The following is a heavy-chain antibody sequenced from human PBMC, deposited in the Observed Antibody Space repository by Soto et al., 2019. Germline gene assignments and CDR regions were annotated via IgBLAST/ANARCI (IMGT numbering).Heavy chain of an antibody. CDR2: ISSSSSCI. Sequence: EVQLVESGGGLVKPGGSLRLSCAASGFTFSSYSMNWVRQAPGKGLEWVSSISSSSSCIYYADSVKGRITISRNNAKNSLDLRMQTLRSEDTTVYYCARALGYFVSSGRLSAVDIWGQGTMITVSS. D-gene: IGHD3-22*01. CDR3: ARALGYFVSSGRLSAVDI. CDR1: GFTFSSYS. J-gene: IGHJ3*02. V-gene: IGHV3-21*01.